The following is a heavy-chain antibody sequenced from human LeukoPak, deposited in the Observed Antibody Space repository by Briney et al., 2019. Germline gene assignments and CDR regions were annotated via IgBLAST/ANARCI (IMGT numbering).Heavy chain of an antibody. Sequence: GGSLRLSCAASGFTFDDYAMHWVRQAPGKGLEWVSLISGYGDTTYYGDSVKGRFTVSRDNTRNSLYLQMNSLRTEDTALYYCAKGPVYSSSWHAYFDYWGQGTLVTVSS. J-gene: IGHJ4*02. CDR2: ISGYGDTT. CDR3: AKGPVYSSSWHAYFDY. D-gene: IGHD6-13*01. V-gene: IGHV3-43*02. CDR1: GFTFDDYA.